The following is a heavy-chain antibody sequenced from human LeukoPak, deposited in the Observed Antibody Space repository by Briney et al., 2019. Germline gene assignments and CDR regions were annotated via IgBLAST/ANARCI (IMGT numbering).Heavy chain of an antibody. CDR3: AKRGPIYSSTPGNYFDY. D-gene: IGHD3-10*01. CDR2: ISGSDDGA. J-gene: IGHJ4*02. V-gene: IGHV3-23*01. Sequence: GGSLRLSCVASGFTFRNCGMTWVRQAPGKGLEWVSTISGSDDGAYYADSVRGRFTISRDNSKNTLYLQMKALRDEDTATYYCAKRGPIYSSTPGNYFDYWGQGTLVTVSS. CDR1: GFTFRNCG.